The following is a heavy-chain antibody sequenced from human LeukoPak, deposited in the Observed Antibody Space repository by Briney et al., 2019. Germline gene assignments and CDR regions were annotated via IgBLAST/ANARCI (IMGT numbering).Heavy chain of an antibody. Sequence: PGASVKVSCKASGGTFSSYAISWVRQAPGQGLEWMGGIIPIFGTANYAQKFQGRVTITADESTSTAYMELSSLRSEDTAVYYWARYKQHLAYYYYGMDVWGQGTTVTVSS. CDR2: IIPIFGTA. D-gene: IGHD6-13*01. J-gene: IGHJ6*02. V-gene: IGHV1-69*13. CDR1: GGTFSSYA. CDR3: ARYKQHLAYYYYGMDV.